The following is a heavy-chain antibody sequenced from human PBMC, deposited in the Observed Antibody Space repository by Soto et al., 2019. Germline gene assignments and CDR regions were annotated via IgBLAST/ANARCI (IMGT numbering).Heavy chain of an antibody. J-gene: IGHJ6*02. Sequence: QVHLVQSGAEVKRPGASVKVSCKASGYTFTNYDINWVRQAPGQGLAWMGWISTYTGNTNYAQKLQGRVTMTTDTSTSTAYLELRSLRSDDTAVYDCARGYYYGSGRPTPGGMDVWGQGTTVTVSS. CDR2: ISTYTGNT. CDR1: GYTFTNYD. V-gene: IGHV1-18*01. CDR3: ARGYYYGSGRPTPGGMDV. D-gene: IGHD3-10*01.